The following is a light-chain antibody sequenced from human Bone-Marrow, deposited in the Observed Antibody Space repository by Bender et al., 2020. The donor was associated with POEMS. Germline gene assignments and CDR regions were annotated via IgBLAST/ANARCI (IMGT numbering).Light chain of an antibody. CDR2: DDG. J-gene: IGLJ3*02. Sequence: YVLTQPPSLSVAPGQTAWITCGGNNIGSIGVHWYLQRPGQATVLFVYDDGDRPSGIPDRVSASNSGHRATRSIRGVEDGDEADYYCRVWDTSTDNVVIGGGTKLTVL. CDR3: RVWDTSTDNVV. V-gene: IGLV3-21*02. CDR1: NIGSIG.